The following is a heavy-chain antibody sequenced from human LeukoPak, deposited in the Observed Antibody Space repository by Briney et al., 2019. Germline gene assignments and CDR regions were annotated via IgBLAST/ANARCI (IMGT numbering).Heavy chain of an antibody. CDR3: AREYRGEYYFAY. J-gene: IGHJ4*02. Sequence: PGGSLRLSCAASGFTVSSNYMSWVRQAPGKGLEWVSVIYSGGSTYYADSVKGRFTISRDNSKNMLYPQMNSLRAEDTAVYYCAREYRGEYYFAYWGQGTLVTVSS. CDR1: GFTVSSNY. V-gene: IGHV3-66*01. CDR2: IYSGGST. D-gene: IGHD3-10*01.